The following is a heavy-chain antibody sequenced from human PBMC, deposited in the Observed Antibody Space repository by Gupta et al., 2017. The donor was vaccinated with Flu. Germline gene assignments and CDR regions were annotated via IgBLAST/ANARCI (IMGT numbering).Heavy chain of an antibody. CDR2: INSDGSST. CDR3: AIDNPYDSSVAEDY. Sequence: RQAPGKGLVWVSRINSDGSSTSYADSVKGRFTISRDNAKNTLYLQMNSLRAEDTAVYYCAIDNPYDSSVAEDYWGQGTLVTVSS. V-gene: IGHV3-74*01. D-gene: IGHD3-22*01. J-gene: IGHJ4*02.